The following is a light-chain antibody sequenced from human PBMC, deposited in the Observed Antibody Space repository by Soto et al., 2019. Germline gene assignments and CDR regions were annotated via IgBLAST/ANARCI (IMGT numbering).Light chain of an antibody. V-gene: IGKV3-11*01. CDR1: QNIFSK. J-gene: IGKJ3*01. CDR2: DAS. Sequence: EIVMTQFPATLSVSLGERATLSCRASQNIFSKLAWYQQKVGQTPRLLIYDASNRATGIPARFSGSGSGTDFTLTISSLEPEDFAVYYCQQRSSWLFTFGPGTKVDIK. CDR3: QQRSSWLFT.